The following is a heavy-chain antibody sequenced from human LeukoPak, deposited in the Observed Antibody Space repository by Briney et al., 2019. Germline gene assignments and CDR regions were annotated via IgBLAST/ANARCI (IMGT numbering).Heavy chain of an antibody. CDR2: IYYSGST. D-gene: IGHD3-3*01. CDR1: SGSISSGGYY. J-gene: IGHJ6*03. V-gene: IGHV4-31*03. CDR3: ARSPTSYTYYDFWSGYSKNYYYYMDV. Sequence: SQTLSLTCTVSSGSISSGGYYWSWIRQHPGKGLEWIGYIYYSGSTYYNPSLKSRVTISVDTSKNQFSLKLSSVTAADTAVYYCARSPTSYTYYDFWSGYSKNYYYYMDVWGKGTTVTVSS.